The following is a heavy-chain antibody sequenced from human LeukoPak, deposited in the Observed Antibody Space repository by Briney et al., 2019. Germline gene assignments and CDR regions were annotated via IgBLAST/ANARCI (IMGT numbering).Heavy chain of an antibody. CDR3: AKDYRPYCSSTSCTSMDV. Sequence: PGGSLRLPCAASGFTFSSYGMHWVRQAPGKGLEWVAFIRYDGSNKYYADSVKGRFTISRDNSKNTLYLQMNSLRAEETAVYYCAKDYRPYCSSTSCTSMDVWGKGTTVTVSS. D-gene: IGHD2-2*01. CDR2: IRYDGSNK. V-gene: IGHV3-30*02. J-gene: IGHJ6*04. CDR1: GFTFSSYG.